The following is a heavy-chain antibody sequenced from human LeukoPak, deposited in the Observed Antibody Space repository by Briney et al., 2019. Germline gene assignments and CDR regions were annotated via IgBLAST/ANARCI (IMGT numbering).Heavy chain of an antibody. CDR1: GFTFSNYN. J-gene: IGHJ6*03. Sequence: GGSLRLSCADSGFTFSNYNMNWVRQAPGKAMEWVSSITSSGTYTFYADSVKGRFTISRDNAKNSLYLQMNSLGREDTAVYYCAREPYRGNNGTYSYYYMDVGGKGTTVTIPS. CDR3: AREPYRGNNGTYSYYYMDV. V-gene: IGHV3-21*01. CDR2: ITSSGTYT. D-gene: IGHD1-14*01.